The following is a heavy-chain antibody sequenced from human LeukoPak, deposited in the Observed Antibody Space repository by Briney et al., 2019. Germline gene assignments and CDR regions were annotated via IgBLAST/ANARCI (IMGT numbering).Heavy chain of an antibody. Sequence: SETLSLTCAVYGGSFSGYYWSWIRQPPGKGLEWIGEINQSGRTNYNPSLKSRVTMSLDTSKNQFSLKLSSVTAADTAVYYCARRRITMVRGVIGFDYWGQGTLVTVSS. CDR2: INQSGRT. V-gene: IGHV4-34*01. D-gene: IGHD3-10*01. J-gene: IGHJ4*02. CDR1: GGSFSGYY. CDR3: ARRRITMVRGVIGFDY.